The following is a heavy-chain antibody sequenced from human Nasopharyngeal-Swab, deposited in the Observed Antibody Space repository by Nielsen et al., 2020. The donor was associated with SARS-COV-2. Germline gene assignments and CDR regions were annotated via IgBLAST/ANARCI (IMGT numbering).Heavy chain of an antibody. V-gene: IGHV1-46*01. CDR3: ARDRVAATPFGGPEWSFDY. D-gene: IGHD2-15*01. Sequence: ASVKVSCKASGYTFTGYYMHWVRQAPGQGLEWMGIINPSGGSTSYAQKFQGRVTMTRDTSTSTVYMELSSLRSEDTAVYYCARDRVAATPFGGPEWSFDYWGQGTLVTVSS. J-gene: IGHJ4*02. CDR1: GYTFTGYY. CDR2: INPSGGST.